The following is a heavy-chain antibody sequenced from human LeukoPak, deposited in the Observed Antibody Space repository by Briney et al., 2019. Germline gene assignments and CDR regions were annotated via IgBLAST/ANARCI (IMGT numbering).Heavy chain of an antibody. Sequence: SETLSLTCTVSGGSLSSYYWSWIRQPPGKGLEWIGYIYYSGSTNYNPSLKSRVTISVDTSKNQFSLKLSSVTAADTAVYYCARSPGIVVVPAATFDYWGQGTLVTVSS. V-gene: IGHV4-59*01. CDR2: IYYSGST. CDR1: GGSLSSYY. CDR3: ARSPGIVVVPAATFDY. D-gene: IGHD2-2*01. J-gene: IGHJ4*02.